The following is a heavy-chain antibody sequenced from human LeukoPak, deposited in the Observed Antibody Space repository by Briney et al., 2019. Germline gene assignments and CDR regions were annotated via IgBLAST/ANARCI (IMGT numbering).Heavy chain of an antibody. CDR3: AHRKATSWAHDY. CDR1: GFTVSSSY. CDR2: IYSGGSGST. D-gene: IGHD2-2*01. Sequence: GGSLRPSCAASGFTVSSSYMSGGREAPGKGLEGGTGIYSGGSGSTYYADSVKGRFTISRDNSKTTLNLQLNSLRAEDTAVYYCAHRKATSWAHDYWGQGTLLTVSS. J-gene: IGHJ4*02. V-gene: IGHV3-53*01.